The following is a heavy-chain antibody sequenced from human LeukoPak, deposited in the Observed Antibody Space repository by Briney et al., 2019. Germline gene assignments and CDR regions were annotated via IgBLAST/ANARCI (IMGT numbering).Heavy chain of an antibody. CDR2: IRYDGSNK. J-gene: IGHJ4*02. Sequence: PGGSLRLSCAASGFTFSSYGMHWVRQAPGKGLEWVAFIRYDGSNKYCADSVKGRFTISRDNSKNTLYLQMNSLRAEDTAVYYCAKAPVTTCSGAYCYPFDYWGQGTLVTVSS. CDR3: AKAPVTTCSGAYCYPFDY. V-gene: IGHV3-30*02. D-gene: IGHD2-15*01. CDR1: GFTFSSYG.